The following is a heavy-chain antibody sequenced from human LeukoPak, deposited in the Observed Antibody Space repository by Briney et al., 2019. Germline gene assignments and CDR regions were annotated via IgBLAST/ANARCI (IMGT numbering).Heavy chain of an antibody. Sequence: GASVKVSCKASGYIFTSYDINWLRQASGQGLEWMGWINPNSGGTKNAQKFQGRVTMTRYTSISTAYMELSRLRFDDTAVYYCARAAADGIGNAYFDYWGQGTLVTVSS. J-gene: IGHJ4*02. CDR3: ARAAADGIGNAYFDY. CDR2: INPNSGGT. D-gene: IGHD6-13*01. V-gene: IGHV1-2*02. CDR1: GYIFTSYD.